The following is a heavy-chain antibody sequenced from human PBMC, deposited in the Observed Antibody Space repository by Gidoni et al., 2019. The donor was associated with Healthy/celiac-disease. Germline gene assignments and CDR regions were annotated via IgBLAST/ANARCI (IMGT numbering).Heavy chain of an antibody. J-gene: IGHJ6*02. D-gene: IGHD1-26*01. Sequence: QVQLQESGPGLVKPSGTLSLTCAVSGGSISSSNWWSWVRQPPGKGLEWIGEIYHSGSTNYNPSLKSRVTISVDKSKNQFSLKLSSVTAADTAMYYCARAVWGELIYYYYGMDVWGQGTTVTVSS. CDR3: ARAVWGELIYYYYGMDV. V-gene: IGHV4-4*02. CDR1: GGSISSSNW. CDR2: IYHSGST.